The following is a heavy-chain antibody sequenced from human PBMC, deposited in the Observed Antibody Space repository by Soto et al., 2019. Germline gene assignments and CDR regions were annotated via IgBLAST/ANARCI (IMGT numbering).Heavy chain of an antibody. J-gene: IGHJ6*03. CDR2: IYYSGST. D-gene: IGHD3-3*01. Sequence: NPSESLSLTCTVSGGSISSSGDYWGWIRQHPGKGLEWIGSIYYSGSTYYNPSLKSRVTISVDTSKNQFSLKLSSVTAADTAVYYCAIQYDFWSGYYNYYYYYMDVWGKGTTVTVSS. V-gene: IGHV4-39*01. CDR3: AIQYDFWSGYYNYYYYYMDV. CDR1: GGSISSSGDY.